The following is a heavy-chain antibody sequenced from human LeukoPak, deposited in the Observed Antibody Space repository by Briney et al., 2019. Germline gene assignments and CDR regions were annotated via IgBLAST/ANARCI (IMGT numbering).Heavy chain of an antibody. CDR2: ISSSSRYI. CDR1: GFTFRSYS. D-gene: IGHD3-9*01. J-gene: IGHJ3*02. Sequence: PGGSLRLSCAASGFTFRSYSVNCVRRARGRGVECVSSISSSSRYIYYADSVKGLFTISRDTAKNALYLQMNSLRAEDTAVYYCARVRDYDILTGYLYDAFDIWGQGIMVTVSS. CDR3: ARVRDYDILTGYLYDAFDI. V-gene: IGHV3-21*01.